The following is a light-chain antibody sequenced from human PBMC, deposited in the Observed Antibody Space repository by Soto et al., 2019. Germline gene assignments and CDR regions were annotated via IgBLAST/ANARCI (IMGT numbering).Light chain of an antibody. J-gene: IGKJ4*01. CDR1: QDIKNY. CDR3: QQYDNLPLT. V-gene: IGKV1-33*01. CDR2: DAS. Sequence: DIQMTQSPSSLAASVGDRVTITCQASQDIKNYLNWYQQKSGKAPKLLIYDASDLETGVTSRFSGSGSGTDFTFTINSLQPEDIATYYCQQYDNLPLTFGGGPKWIS.